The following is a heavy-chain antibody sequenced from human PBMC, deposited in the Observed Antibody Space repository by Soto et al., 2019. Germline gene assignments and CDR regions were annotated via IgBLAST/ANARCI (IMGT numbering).Heavy chain of an antibody. CDR3: ARRGSSWYYDH. Sequence: QLQLQESGPGLVKPSETLSLTCTVSGGSIGSTTYYWGWIRQPPGKGLEGIGSIYYSGNTFYNPSLKSRLTISVDTAKNQFSLKLTSVTAADTAVYYCARRGSSWYYDHWGQGTLVTVSS. CDR1: GGSIGSTTYY. J-gene: IGHJ4*02. D-gene: IGHD6-13*01. V-gene: IGHV4-39*01. CDR2: IYYSGNT.